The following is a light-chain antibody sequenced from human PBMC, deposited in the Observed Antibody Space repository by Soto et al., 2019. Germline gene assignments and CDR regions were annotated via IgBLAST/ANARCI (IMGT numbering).Light chain of an antibody. CDR2: GAS. V-gene: IGKV3-20*01. Sequence: EIVLTQSPGTLSLSPGETATLSCRASQSVSSNNLAWYHQKPGQTPRLLIYGASSRATGIPDRFSGIGSGTDFTLTISRLEPEDFAVYYCQQYDNSITFGQGTRLEIE. CDR3: QQYDNSIT. CDR1: QSVSSNN. J-gene: IGKJ5*01.